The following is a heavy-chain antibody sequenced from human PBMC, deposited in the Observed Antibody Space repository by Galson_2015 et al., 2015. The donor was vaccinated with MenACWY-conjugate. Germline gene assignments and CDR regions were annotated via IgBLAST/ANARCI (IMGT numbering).Heavy chain of an antibody. V-gene: IGHV3-23*01. Sequence: SLRLSCAASGFTFSSYGMSWVRQAPGKGLEWVSAISGSGGSTYYADSVKGRFTISRDNSKNTLYVQMNSLRAEDTAVYYCAKVPNSGWSLWDWGQGTLVTVSS. CDR3: AKVPNSGWSLWD. D-gene: IGHD6-19*01. CDR2: ISGSGGST. J-gene: IGHJ4*02. CDR1: GFTFSSYG.